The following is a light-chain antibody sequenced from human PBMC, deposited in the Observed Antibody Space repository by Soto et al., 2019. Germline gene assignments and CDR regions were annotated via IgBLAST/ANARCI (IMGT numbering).Light chain of an antibody. CDR2: EVS. CDR1: SSDVDVYNY. CDR3: FSYTSSGTYV. J-gene: IGLJ1*01. Sequence: QSALTQPASVSGSPGQSITISCTGTSSDVDVYNYVSWYQHHPGKAPKVVIYEVSNRPSGVSNRFSASKSGNTASLTISGLQAEDETDYYCFSYTSSGTYVFGTGTKVTVL. V-gene: IGLV2-14*01.